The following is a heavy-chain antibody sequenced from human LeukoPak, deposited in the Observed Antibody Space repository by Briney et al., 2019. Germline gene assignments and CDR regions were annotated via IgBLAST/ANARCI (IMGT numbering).Heavy chain of an antibody. CDR2: INHSGST. V-gene: IGHV4-34*01. Sequence: PSETLSLTCAVYGGSFSGYYWSWIRQPPGKGLEWIGEINHSGSTNYNPSLKSRVTISVDTSKSQFSLKLSSVTAADTAVYYCASATMVRGVHGGYFDYWGQGTLVTVSS. D-gene: IGHD3-10*01. CDR3: ASATMVRGVHGGYFDY. CDR1: GGSFSGYY. J-gene: IGHJ4*02.